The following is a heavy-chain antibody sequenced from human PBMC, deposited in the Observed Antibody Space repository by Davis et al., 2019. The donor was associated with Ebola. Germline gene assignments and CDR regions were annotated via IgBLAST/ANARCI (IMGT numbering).Heavy chain of an antibody. Sequence: PSETLSLTCTVSGGSISSYYWSWIRQPPGKGLEWIGYIYYSGSTNYNPSLKSRVTISVDTSKNQFSLKLSSVTAADTAVYYCARDLGDCTNGVCPSDYWGQGTLVTVSS. D-gene: IGHD2-8*01. J-gene: IGHJ4*02. V-gene: IGHV4-59*01. CDR1: GGSISSYY. CDR3: ARDLGDCTNGVCPSDY. CDR2: IYYSGST.